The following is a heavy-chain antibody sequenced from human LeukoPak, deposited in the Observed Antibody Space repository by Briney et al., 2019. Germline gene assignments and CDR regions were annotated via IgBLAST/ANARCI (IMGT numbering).Heavy chain of an antibody. CDR2: ISASGGST. D-gene: IGHD1-26*01. J-gene: IGHJ4*02. Sequence: PGGSLRLSCAASGFTFSSSAMSWVRQVPGKGLEWVSGISASGGSTSYADSVRGRFTISRDNAKNSLYLQMNSLRAEDTAVYYCARTPFSGSYLYYFDYWGQGTLVTVSS. CDR1: GFTFSSSA. CDR3: ARTPFSGSYLYYFDY. V-gene: IGHV3-23*01.